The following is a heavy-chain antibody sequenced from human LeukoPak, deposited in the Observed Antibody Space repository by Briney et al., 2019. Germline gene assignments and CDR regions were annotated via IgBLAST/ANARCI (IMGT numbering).Heavy chain of an antibody. Sequence: ASVKVSCKASGYTFTSYDINWVRQATGQGLEWKGWMNPNSGNTGYAQKFQGRVTMTRNTSISTAYMELSSLRSEDTAVYYCARARYDSSGYYSYFDYWGQGTLVTVSS. D-gene: IGHD3-22*01. V-gene: IGHV1-8*01. CDR2: MNPNSGNT. CDR3: ARARYDSSGYYSYFDY. CDR1: GYTFTSYD. J-gene: IGHJ4*02.